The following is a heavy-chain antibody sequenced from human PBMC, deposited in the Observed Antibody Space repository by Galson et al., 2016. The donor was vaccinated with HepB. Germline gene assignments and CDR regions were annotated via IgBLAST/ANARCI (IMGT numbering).Heavy chain of an antibody. CDR1: GLSFTSYA. CDR2: ISSDGGDK. V-gene: IGHV3-30*18. D-gene: IGHD3-10*01. CDR3: AKVGSNYGSGKYYYVMDV. Sequence: SLRLSCAASGLSFTSYAMHWVRQTAGKGLESVSFISSDGGDKHYADSVKGRMTVSRDNSQNTLYLQMNSLRPEDTAVYYCAKVGSNYGSGKYYYVMDVWGQGTTVTVSS. J-gene: IGHJ6*02.